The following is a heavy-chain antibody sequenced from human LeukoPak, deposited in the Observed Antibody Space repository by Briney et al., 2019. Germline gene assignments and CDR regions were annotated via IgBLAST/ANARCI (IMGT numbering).Heavy chain of an antibody. V-gene: IGHV1-46*01. J-gene: IGHJ6*03. D-gene: IGHD3/OR15-3a*01. CDR3: ARATSTYTFGPYYYYMDV. Sequence: ASVKVSCKASGYTFTSYYIHWVRPAPGQGLKWMGIINPISGSTSYAQKFQGRVTMTRDMSTSTVYMELSSLRSEDTAVYYCARATSTYTFGPYYYYMDVWGKGTTVTVSS. CDR1: GYTFTSYY. CDR2: INPISGST.